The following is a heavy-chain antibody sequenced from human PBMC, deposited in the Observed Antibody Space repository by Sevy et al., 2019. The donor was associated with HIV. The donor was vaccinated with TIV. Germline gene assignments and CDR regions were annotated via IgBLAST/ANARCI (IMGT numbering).Heavy chain of an antibody. J-gene: IGHJ6*02. CDR2: ISGSDNTI. V-gene: IGHV3-11*01. CDR3: ARDHVKDGDLGDYYYFAMDV. CDR1: GFTFSDYY. D-gene: IGHD4-17*01. Sequence: GGSLRLSCAASGFTFSDYYMSWIRQAPGKGLEWLSYISGSDNTIYYADSVKGRFTISRDNAKSSLYLQMNSLRAEDTAVYYCARDHVKDGDLGDYYYFAMDVWGQGTSVTVSS.